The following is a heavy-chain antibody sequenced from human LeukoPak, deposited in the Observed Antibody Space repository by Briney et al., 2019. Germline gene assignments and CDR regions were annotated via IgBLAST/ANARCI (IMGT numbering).Heavy chain of an antibody. Sequence: PGGSLRLSCAASGFTFSSYWMSWVRQAPGKGLEWVANIQQDGSEKSYVDSVKGRFTISRDNARSSLYLQMDSLRAEDTALYYCAGSWGYRALDIWGQGTMVTVSS. V-gene: IGHV3-7*01. CDR1: GFTFSSYW. CDR2: IQQDGSEK. J-gene: IGHJ3*02. CDR3: AGSWGYRALDI. D-gene: IGHD3-16*01.